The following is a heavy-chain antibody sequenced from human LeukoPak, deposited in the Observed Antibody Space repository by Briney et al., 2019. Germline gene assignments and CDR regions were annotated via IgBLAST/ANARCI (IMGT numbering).Heavy chain of an antibody. CDR3: VRDSYSRDLDY. D-gene: IGHD3-22*01. V-gene: IGHV3-7*01. CDR2: IKEDGSEQ. Sequence: GGSLRLSCAASAFTFSSYWMSWVRQAPGKGLEWVADIKEDGSEQYYVDSLKGRFTISRDNAKNSLYLQMNSLRAEDTAVYYCVRDSYSRDLDYWGQGTLVTVSS. J-gene: IGHJ4*02. CDR1: AFTFSSYW.